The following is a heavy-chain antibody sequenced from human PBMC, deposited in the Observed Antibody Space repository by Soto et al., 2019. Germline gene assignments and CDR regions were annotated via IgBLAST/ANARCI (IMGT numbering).Heavy chain of an antibody. Sequence: SVKVSCKASGGTFSSYAISWVRQAPGQGLEWMGGIIPIFGTANYAQKFQGRVTITADESTSTAYMELSSLRSEDTAVYYCARAGTGMATTEYYFDYWGQGTLVTVSS. V-gene: IGHV1-69*13. CDR1: GGTFSSYA. J-gene: IGHJ4*02. D-gene: IGHD1-1*01. CDR2: IIPIFGTA. CDR3: ARAGTGMATTEYYFDY.